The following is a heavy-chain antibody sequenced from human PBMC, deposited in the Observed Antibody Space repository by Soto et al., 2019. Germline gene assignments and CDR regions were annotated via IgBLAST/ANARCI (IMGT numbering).Heavy chain of an antibody. J-gene: IGHJ3*01. V-gene: IGHV3-23*01. CDR3: VKDRDDIGMVDAFGV. D-gene: IGHD3-3*01. CDR1: GFTFSNYA. Sequence: GGSLRLSCTASGFTFSNYAMTWVRQAPGKGLEYISAISGSGVTTYYADSMKGRFTVSRDNSKNTLYLQMISLRAEDTAIYYCVKDRDDIGMVDAFGVCGQGTMFTVSS. CDR2: ISGSGVTT.